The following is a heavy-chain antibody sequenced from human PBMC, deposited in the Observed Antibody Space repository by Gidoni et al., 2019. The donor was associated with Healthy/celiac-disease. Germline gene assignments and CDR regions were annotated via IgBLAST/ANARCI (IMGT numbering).Heavy chain of an antibody. V-gene: IGHV4-4*02. CDR2: IYHIGST. J-gene: IGHJ4*02. CDR1: GGSLSSSNW. D-gene: IGHD3-3*01. Sequence: QVQLQESGPGLVKPSGTLSPPCAVSGGSLSSSNWWGWVSQPPGKGLEWIGEIYHIGSTNYNPSLKSRVTISVDKSKNQLSLKLSSVTAADTAVYYCARLDDFWRRGSWATWGQGTLVTVSS. CDR3: ARLDDFWRRGSWAT.